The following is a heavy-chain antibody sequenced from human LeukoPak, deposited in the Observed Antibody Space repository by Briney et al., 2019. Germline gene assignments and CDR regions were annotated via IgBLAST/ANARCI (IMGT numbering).Heavy chain of an antibody. CDR2: IDSTGAYT. CDR3: ARNWNYLFDN. V-gene: IGHV3-23*01. J-gene: IGHJ4*02. CDR1: GFIFSNYA. Sequence: GGSLRLSCAASGFIFSNYAMSWVRQAPGKGLEWVSAIDSTGAYTWYADSVKGRFTISKDNSKNTLYLQMNSLRAEDTAVYYCARNWNYLFDNWGQGTLVTVSS. D-gene: IGHD1-7*01.